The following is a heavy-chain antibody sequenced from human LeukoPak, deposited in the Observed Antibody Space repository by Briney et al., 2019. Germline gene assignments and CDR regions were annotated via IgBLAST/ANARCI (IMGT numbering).Heavy chain of an antibody. Sequence: SETLSLTCAVYGGSFSAYYWSWIRQPPGKGLEWIGEVNHSGSTNYNPSLKNRVTISLDTSKNQFSLKLSSVTAADTAVYYCVRSFRYNWFDPWGQGTLVTVSS. CDR1: GGSFSAYY. CDR3: VRSFRYNWFDP. J-gene: IGHJ5*02. V-gene: IGHV4-34*01. CDR2: VNHSGST. D-gene: IGHD3-10*01.